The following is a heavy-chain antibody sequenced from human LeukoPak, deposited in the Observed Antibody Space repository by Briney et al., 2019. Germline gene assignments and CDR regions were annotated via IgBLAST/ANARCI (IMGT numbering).Heavy chain of an antibody. Sequence: GGSLRLSCAASGFTFSTSWMSWVRQAPGKGLEWVATINQDESKTYYVDSVRGRFTISRDNAKNSLYLQMNSLRADDTAVYFCAREYSSSARDYWRQGPLVTVSS. CDR2: INQDESKT. J-gene: IGHJ4*02. CDR1: GFTFSTSW. CDR3: AREYSSSARDY. V-gene: IGHV3-7*05. D-gene: IGHD6-6*01.